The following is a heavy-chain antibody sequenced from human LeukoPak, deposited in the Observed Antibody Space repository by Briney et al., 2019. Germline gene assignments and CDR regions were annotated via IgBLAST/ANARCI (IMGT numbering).Heavy chain of an antibody. CDR1: GFTFSSYR. D-gene: IGHD5-18*01. CDR2: ISSSSSTI. V-gene: IGHV3-48*04. Sequence: GGSLRLSCAASGFTFSSYRMNWVRQAPGKGLEWVSYISSSSSTIYYADSVKGRFTISRDNAKNSLYLQMNSLRAEDTAVYYCARDLRDFDTRGVEKTYYFDYWGQGTLVTVSS. CDR3: ARDLRDFDTRGVEKTYYFDY. J-gene: IGHJ4*02.